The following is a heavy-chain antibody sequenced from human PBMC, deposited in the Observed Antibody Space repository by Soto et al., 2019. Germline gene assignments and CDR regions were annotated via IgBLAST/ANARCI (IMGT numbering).Heavy chain of an antibody. J-gene: IGHJ3*02. Sequence: GESLKISCKGSGYSFTSYWISWVRQMPGKGLEWMGRIDPSDSYTNYSPSFQGHVTISADKSISTAYLQWSSLKASDTAMYYCAGRPYXYDSSGYYRGAFDIWGQGTMVTVSS. CDR2: IDPSDSYT. D-gene: IGHD3-22*01. CDR3: AGRPYXYDSSGYYRGAFDI. V-gene: IGHV5-10-1*01. CDR1: GYSFTSYW.